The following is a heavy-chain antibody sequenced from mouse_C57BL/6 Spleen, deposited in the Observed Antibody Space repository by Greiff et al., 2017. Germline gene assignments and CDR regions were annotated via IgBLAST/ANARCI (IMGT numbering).Heavy chain of an antibody. CDR1: GYTFTSYW. CDR2: IHPNSGST. D-gene: IGHD2-3*01. J-gene: IGHJ4*01. V-gene: IGHV1-64*01. CDR3: ARRDGYDYAMDY. Sequence: QVQLQQSGAELVKPGASVKLSCKASGYTFTSYWMHWVKQRPGQGLEWIGMIHPNSGSTNYNEKFKSKATLTVDKSSSTAYMQLSSLTSEDSAVYYCARRDGYDYAMDYWGQGTSVTVSS.